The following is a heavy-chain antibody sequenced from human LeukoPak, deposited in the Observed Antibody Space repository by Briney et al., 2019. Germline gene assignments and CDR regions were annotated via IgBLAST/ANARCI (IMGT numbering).Heavy chain of an antibody. Sequence: SETLSLTCTVSGGSISRYYWSWIRQPPGKGLEWIGYIYYSGSTNYNPSLKSRVTISIDTSKNQFSLKLNSVTAADTAVYYCATTYYGGNSYWYFDLWGRGTLVTVSS. CDR1: GGSISRYY. J-gene: IGHJ2*01. D-gene: IGHD4-23*01. CDR3: ATTYYGGNSYWYFDL. CDR2: IYYSGST. V-gene: IGHV4-59*08.